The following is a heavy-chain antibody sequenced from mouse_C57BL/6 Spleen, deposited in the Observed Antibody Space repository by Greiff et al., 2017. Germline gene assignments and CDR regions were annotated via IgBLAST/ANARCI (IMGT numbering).Heavy chain of an antibody. Sequence: ESGPGILQPSQTLSLTCSFSGFSLSTFGMGVGWIRQPSGKGLVWLAHIWWDDDKYYNPALKSQHTISKDTSKNQVFLKIAHVDTADTATYYCARMSNPAPYCYFDVWGTGTTVTVSS. D-gene: IGHD2-5*01. V-gene: IGHV8-8*01. CDR1: GFSLSTFGMG. CDR2: IWWDDDK. J-gene: IGHJ1*03. CDR3: ARMSNPAPYCYFDV.